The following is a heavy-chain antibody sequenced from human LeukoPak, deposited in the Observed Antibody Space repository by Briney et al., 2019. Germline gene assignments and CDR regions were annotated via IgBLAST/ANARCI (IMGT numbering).Heavy chain of an antibody. J-gene: IGHJ3*02. CDR2: ISDSSSII. V-gene: IGHV3-48*01. CDR1: GFTFSTYT. Sequence: PGGSLRLSCAASGFTFSTYTMSWVRQAPGKGLEWVSYISDSSSIIYYADSVKGRFTISRDNAKNSLYLQMNSLRAEDTAIYYCARGPYGDYVDAFDIWGQGTMVTVSS. D-gene: IGHD4-17*01. CDR3: ARGPYGDYVDAFDI.